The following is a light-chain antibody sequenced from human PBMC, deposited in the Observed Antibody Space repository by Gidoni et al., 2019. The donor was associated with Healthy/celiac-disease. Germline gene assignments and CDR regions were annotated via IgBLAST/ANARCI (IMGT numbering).Light chain of an antibody. CDR2: AAS. CDR3: QQSYSTPYT. J-gene: IGKJ2*01. V-gene: IGKV1-39*01. CDR1: QSISSY. Sequence: DIQMTQSPSSLSASVGDRVTITCRASQSISSYLNWYQQKPGKAPKLLIYAASSLQSGVPSRFRGSGSGTDFTLTISSLQPEAFATYYCQQSYSTPYTFGQWTKLEIK.